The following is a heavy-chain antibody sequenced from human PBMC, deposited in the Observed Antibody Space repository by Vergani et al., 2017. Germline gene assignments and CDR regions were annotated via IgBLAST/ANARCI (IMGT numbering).Heavy chain of an antibody. J-gene: IGHJ4*02. Sequence: QVQLVESGGGVVQPGTSLRLSCVVSGFALNRHTMYWVRQAPGKGLEWEVGISFEGTTEYYRNLVKGRFTISRDIAKNTLYQQVRRLRLEYTGVYRCGRDRVFCGGGRCYTEAWDYWGQGTTVTVSS. CDR1: GFALNRHT. CDR3: GRDRVFCGGGRCYTEAWDY. D-gene: IGHD2-2*02. V-gene: IGHV3-30-3*01. CDR2: ISFEGTTE.